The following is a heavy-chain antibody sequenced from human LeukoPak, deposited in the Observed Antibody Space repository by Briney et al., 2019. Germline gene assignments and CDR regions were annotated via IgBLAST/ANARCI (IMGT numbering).Heavy chain of an antibody. J-gene: IGHJ3*02. CDR1: GRSISSGGSY. V-gene: IGHV4-31*03. CDR2: IYYSGST. CDR3: ARDSAPWTRPLDI. D-gene: IGHD1-1*01. Sequence: SETLSLTCTLSGRSISSGGSYWSWIRQHPGKGLDWIGFIYYSGSTYYNPSLKSRVTISVDTSKNQFSLKLSSVTAADTAVYYCARDSAPWTRPLDIWGRGKRITVTS.